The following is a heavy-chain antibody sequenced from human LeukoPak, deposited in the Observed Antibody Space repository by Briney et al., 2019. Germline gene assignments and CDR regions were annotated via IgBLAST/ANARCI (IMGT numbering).Heavy chain of an antibody. D-gene: IGHD3-22*01. J-gene: IGHJ4*02. CDR2: INPRSDDT. V-gene: IGHV1-2*02. CDR3: ARVPSRGIMIVVGKTDFDY. CDR1: GYTFTGYY. Sequence: ASVKVSCKASGYTFTGYYMHWVRQAPGQGLEWMGWINPRSDDTNYAQKFQGRVTMTRDTSISTAYMELSRLRSDDTAVYYCARVPSRGIMIVVGKTDFDYWGQGTLVTVSS.